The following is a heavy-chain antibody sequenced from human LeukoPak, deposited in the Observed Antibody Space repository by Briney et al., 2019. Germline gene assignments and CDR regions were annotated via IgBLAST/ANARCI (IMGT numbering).Heavy chain of an antibody. CDR3: AREDSGSLRDAFDI. D-gene: IGHD1-26*01. Sequence: PGGSLRLSCAASGFTFSSYSMNWVRQAPGKGLEWVSYISSSSSTIYYADSVKGRFTISRDNAKNSLYLQMNSLRAEDTAVYYCAREDSGSLRDAFDIWGQGTMVTVSS. CDR1: GFTFSSYS. V-gene: IGHV3-48*01. CDR2: ISSSSSTI. J-gene: IGHJ3*02.